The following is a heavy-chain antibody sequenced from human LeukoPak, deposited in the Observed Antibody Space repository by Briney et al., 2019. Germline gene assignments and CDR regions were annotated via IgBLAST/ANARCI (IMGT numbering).Heavy chain of an antibody. CDR2: INPSGDGR. V-gene: IGHV1-46*01. CDR1: GYTFGTHW. Sequence: GASVKVSCKASGYTFGTHWMHWVRQAPGQGLEWMGIINPSGDGRLYAQKFQGRVTMTRDMSTSTVHMDLSSLRSEDTAVYYCARGRSTHYYASSGFLPFDPWGQGTLVTVSS. CDR3: ARGRSTHYYASSGFLPFDP. D-gene: IGHD3-22*01. J-gene: IGHJ5*02.